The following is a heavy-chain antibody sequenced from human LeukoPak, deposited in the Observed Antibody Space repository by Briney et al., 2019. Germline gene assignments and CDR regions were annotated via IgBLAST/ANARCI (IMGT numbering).Heavy chain of an antibody. D-gene: IGHD6-13*01. V-gene: IGHV3-30*02. CDR2: IRYDGSNT. CDR3: SKGLLWQQLRYFDY. Sequence: PGGSLRLSCAASGFTFSSYEMNWVRQAPGKGLEWVAFIRYDGSNTYYPDSVKGRFTISRDNSKSTLYLQMNSLRAEDTAVYYWSKGLLWQQLRYFDYWGQGTLVTVSS. CDR1: GFTFSSYE. J-gene: IGHJ4*02.